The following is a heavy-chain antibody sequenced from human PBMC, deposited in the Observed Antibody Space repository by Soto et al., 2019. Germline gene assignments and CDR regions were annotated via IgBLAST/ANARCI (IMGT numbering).Heavy chain of an antibody. V-gene: IGHV1-18*01. J-gene: IGHJ5*02. CDR3: ARGSDYVWGSYRPVNWFDP. Sequence: GASVKVSFKASGYTFTSYGISWVRQAPGQGLEWMGWISAYNGNTNYAQKLQGRVTMTTDTSTSTAYMELRSLRSDDTAVYYCARGSDYVWGSYRPVNWFDPWGQGTLVTAPQ. CDR1: GYTFTSYG. D-gene: IGHD3-16*02. CDR2: ISAYNGNT.